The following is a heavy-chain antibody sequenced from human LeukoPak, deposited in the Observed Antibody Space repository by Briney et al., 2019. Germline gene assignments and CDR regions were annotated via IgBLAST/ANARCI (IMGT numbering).Heavy chain of an antibody. J-gene: IGHJ3*01. CDR2: IYSGGST. Sequence: PGGSLRLSCAASGFTVSSSYMSWVRQAPGKGLEWVSVIYSGGSTYYADSVKGRFTISRDNSKNTLNLQMNSLRAEDTAVYYCAKGESIYDVNFWGQGTMVTVSS. D-gene: IGHD3-16*01. V-gene: IGHV3-53*01. CDR1: GFTVSSSY. CDR3: AKGESIYDVNF.